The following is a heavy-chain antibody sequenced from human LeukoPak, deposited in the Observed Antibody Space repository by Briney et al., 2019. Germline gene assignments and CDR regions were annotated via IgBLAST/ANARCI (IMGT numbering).Heavy chain of an antibody. J-gene: IGHJ4*02. D-gene: IGHD3-22*01. CDR3: ATDSYDSSGSRYDY. CDR2: ISSSGSGDNT. V-gene: IGHV3-23*01. CDR1: GVTLSTYA. Sequence: GGSLRLSCAASGVTLSTYAMSWARQAPGKGLEWVSGISSSGSGDNTYYADSVKGRFTISRDSSKNTLFLHMNTLRAEDTAIYYCATDSYDSSGSRYDYWGQGTLVTVSS.